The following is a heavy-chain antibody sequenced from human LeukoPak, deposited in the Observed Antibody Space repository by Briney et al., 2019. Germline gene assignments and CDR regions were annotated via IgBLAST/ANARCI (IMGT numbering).Heavy chain of an antibody. Sequence: SETLSLTCSVSGGAIIPFYWNWIRQPAGKGLEWIGRIYSSGSTKYNPSLKSRVTMSVDTYKNQFSLKLSSVTAADTAVYYCAKDYYDSSEGWFDPWGQGTLVTVSS. D-gene: IGHD3-22*01. J-gene: IGHJ5*02. CDR3: AKDYYDSSEGWFDP. CDR1: GGAIIPFY. CDR2: IYSSGST. V-gene: IGHV4-4*07.